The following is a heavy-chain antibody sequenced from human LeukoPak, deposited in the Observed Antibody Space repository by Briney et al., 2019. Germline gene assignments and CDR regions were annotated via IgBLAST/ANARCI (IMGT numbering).Heavy chain of an antibody. CDR2: IKSDGSIT. Sequence: GGSLRLSCAASGFTFSTYAMSWVRQAPGKGLEWVSRIKSDGSITNYADSVRGRFTISRDNAKNTLYLQMNSLRAEDTAVYYCTNLGPTRAFDIWGQGTMVTVSS. CDR3: TNLGPTRAFDI. V-gene: IGHV3-74*01. CDR1: GFTFSTYA. D-gene: IGHD1-26*01. J-gene: IGHJ3*02.